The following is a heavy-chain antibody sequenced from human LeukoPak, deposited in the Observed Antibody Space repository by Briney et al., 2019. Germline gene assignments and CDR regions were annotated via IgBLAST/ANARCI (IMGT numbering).Heavy chain of an antibody. V-gene: IGHV4-4*02. D-gene: IGHD3-22*01. CDR3: ARAGRYYDSTGYYWYFDY. CDR1: GGSISSSNW. Sequence: SETLSLTCAVSGGSISSSNWWSWVRQPPGKGLEWSGEISQSGSTNYNPSLKSRVTMSVDKSKNQFSLKLTSVTAADTAVYYCARAGRYYDSTGYYWYFDYWGQGTLVTVSS. J-gene: IGHJ4*02. CDR2: ISQSGST.